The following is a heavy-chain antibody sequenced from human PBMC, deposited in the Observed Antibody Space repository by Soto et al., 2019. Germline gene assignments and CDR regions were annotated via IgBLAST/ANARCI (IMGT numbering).Heavy chain of an antibody. Sequence: GGSLRLSCEASGFTFGRYGMHWVRQAPGMGLEWVAVISWDGLAQYYGDSVRGRFTISRDNSQSTLYLQMNSLRTEDTAIYYCAKETIQVGGPNYFDYWGQGVLVTVSS. CDR3: AKETIQVGGPNYFDY. V-gene: IGHV3-30*18. J-gene: IGHJ4*02. CDR1: GFTFGRYG. CDR2: ISWDGLAQ. D-gene: IGHD1-1*01.